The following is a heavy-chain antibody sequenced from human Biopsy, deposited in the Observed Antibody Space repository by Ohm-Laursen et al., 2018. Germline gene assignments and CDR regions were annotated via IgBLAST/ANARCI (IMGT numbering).Heavy chain of an antibody. CDR3: VRGMRSSGWPYFDS. CDR2: IYDRGSTA. D-gene: IGHD6-19*01. Sequence: SDTLSLTCTVSGDSVSSGSFYWTWIRQPPGQGLEYIGYIYDRGSTANYNPSLESRVTMSVDMPKNQFSLKLSSVTAADTVIYYCVRGMRSSGWPYFDSWGQGTLVTVSS. CDR1: GDSVSSGSFY. V-gene: IGHV4-61*01. J-gene: IGHJ4*02.